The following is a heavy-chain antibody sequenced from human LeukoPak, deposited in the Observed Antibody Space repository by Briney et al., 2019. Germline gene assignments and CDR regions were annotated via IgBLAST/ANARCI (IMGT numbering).Heavy chain of an antibody. CDR2: IKEDGGVK. D-gene: IGHD1/OR15-1a*01. J-gene: IGHJ4*02. CDR1: GFTVGVSW. CDR3: AKDRGWNTFDY. Sequence: PGGSLRLSCAASGFTVGVSWMSWVRQAPGKGLEWVANIKEDGGVKNYVDSVKGRLTISRDNAKSSLFLQMNSLRVEDTAVYYCAKDRGWNTFDYWGQGTLVTVSS. V-gene: IGHV3-7*01.